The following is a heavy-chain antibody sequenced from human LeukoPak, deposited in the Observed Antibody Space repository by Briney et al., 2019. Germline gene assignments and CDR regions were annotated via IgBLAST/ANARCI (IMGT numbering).Heavy chain of an antibody. V-gene: IGHV4-4*07. CDR2: IYTSGST. CDR3: ARGKQVELSEYYYYYYMDV. Sequence: SETLSLTCTVSGGSISSYYWSWIRQPAGKGLEWIGRIYTSGSTNYNPSLKSRVTMSVDTSKNQFSLKLSSVTAADTAVHYCARGKQVELSEYYYYYYMDVWGKGTTVTVSS. J-gene: IGHJ6*03. CDR1: GGSISSYY. D-gene: IGHD3-16*02.